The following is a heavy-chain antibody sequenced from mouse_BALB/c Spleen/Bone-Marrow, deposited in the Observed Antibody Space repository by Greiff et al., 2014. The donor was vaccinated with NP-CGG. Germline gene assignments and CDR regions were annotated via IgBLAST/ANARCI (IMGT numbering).Heavy chain of an antibody. CDR1: GYTFTTYY. CDR2: INPNNGGT. D-gene: IGHD4-1*01. CDR3: TRGRTWDFDY. Sequence: QFQLQQSGAELVKPGTSVKLSCKASGYTFTTYYMYWVKQRPGQGLEWIGEINPNNGGTNFKEKFKSKATLTVDKSSSTAYMQLSSLTSEDSAVCYCTRGRTWDFDYWGQGTTLTVSS. J-gene: IGHJ2*01. V-gene: IGHV1S81*02.